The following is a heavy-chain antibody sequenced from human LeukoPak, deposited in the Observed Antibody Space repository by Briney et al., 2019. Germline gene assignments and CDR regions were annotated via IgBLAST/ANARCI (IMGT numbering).Heavy chain of an antibody. CDR2: ISSSSSYI. V-gene: IGHV3-21*01. Sequence: GGSLRLSCAASGFTFSSYSMNWVRQAPGKGLEWVSSISSSSSYIYYADSVKGRFTISRDNAKNILYLQMNSLRAEDTAVYYCAKDRCSNGVGCYYYYMDVWGKGTTVTISS. J-gene: IGHJ6*03. CDR3: AKDRCSNGVGCYYYYMDV. CDR1: GFTFSSYS. D-gene: IGHD2-8*01.